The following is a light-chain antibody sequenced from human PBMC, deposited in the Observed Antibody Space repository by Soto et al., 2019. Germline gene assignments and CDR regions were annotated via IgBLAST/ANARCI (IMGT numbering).Light chain of an antibody. CDR2: DVS. V-gene: IGLV2-14*03. CDR3: SSFTGSNYV. J-gene: IGLJ1*01. Sequence: VLTQPASVSGSPGQSINISCTGTISDVGGYNFVSWYQQYPGKAPKLMICDVSNRPSGVSNRFSGSKSGNTASLTISGLQAEDEADYYCSSFTGSNYVFGTGTKVTVL. CDR1: ISDVGGYNF.